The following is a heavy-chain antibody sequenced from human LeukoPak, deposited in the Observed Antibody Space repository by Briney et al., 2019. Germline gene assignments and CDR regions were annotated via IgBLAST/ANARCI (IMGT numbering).Heavy chain of an antibody. CDR3: ARPDTDAYNDGAFDI. CDR1: GGTFSSYA. J-gene: IGHJ3*02. D-gene: IGHD5-24*01. Sequence: SVKVSCKASGGTFSSYAINWVRQAPGQGLEWMGRIIPVLGITNYAQKFQGRVTITAAKSTSTVYMELSSLRSEDTAVYHCARPDTDAYNDGAFDIWGQGTRVTVSS. V-gene: IGHV1-69*04. CDR2: IIPVLGIT.